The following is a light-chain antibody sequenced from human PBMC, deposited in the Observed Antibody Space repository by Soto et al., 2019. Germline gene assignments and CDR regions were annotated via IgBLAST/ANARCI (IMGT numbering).Light chain of an antibody. CDR3: QSYDSSLSGSVV. Sequence: QSVLTQPPSVSGAPGHRVTISCTGRSSNIGAGYDVHWYQQLPGTAPKLLIYGNSNRHSGVPDRFAGSKTGTSASLAITGLQAEDEADYYCQSYDSSLSGSVVFGGGTKLTVL. CDR2: GNS. J-gene: IGLJ2*01. V-gene: IGLV1-40*01. CDR1: SSNIGAGYD.